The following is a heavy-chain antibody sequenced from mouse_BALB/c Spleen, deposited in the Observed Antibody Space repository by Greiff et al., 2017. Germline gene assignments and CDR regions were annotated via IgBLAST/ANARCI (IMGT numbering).Heavy chain of an antibody. CDR1: GYTFTSYW. J-gene: IGHJ2*01. Sequence: VQLQQSGAELARPGASVKLSCKASGYTFTSYWMQWVKQRPGQGLEWIGAIYPGDGDTRYTQKFKGKATLTADKSSSTAYMQLSSLASEDSAVYYCARDGGFDYWGQGTTLTVSS. CDR3: ARDGGFDY. D-gene: IGHD2-3*01. CDR2: IYPGDGDT. V-gene: IGHV1-87*01.